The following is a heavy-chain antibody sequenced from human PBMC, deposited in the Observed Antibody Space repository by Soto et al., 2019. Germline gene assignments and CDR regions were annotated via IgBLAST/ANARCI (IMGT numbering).Heavy chain of an antibody. J-gene: IGHJ3*02. V-gene: IGHV1-8*01. Sequence: QVQLVQSGAEVKKHGASVKVSCKTSGYTFSSYDINWVRQATGQGLEWIGRMNPTSGNTTYAQKFQRRVTMTRNTAISTADIDLGRLGAEDTAVYDCASGRSSGAFEIWGQGTVVTVSS. CDR1: GYTFSSYD. D-gene: IGHD6-25*01. CDR2: MNPTSGNT. CDR3: ASGRSSGAFEI.